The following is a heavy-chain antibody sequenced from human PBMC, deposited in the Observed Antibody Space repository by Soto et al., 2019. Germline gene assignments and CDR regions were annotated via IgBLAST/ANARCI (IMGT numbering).Heavy chain of an antibody. Sequence: HVTLKESGPVLVNPTEPLTLTCTVSGFSLANGKVGVSWIRQPPGKALEWLAHIFSSVEKSYRTSLKDRLTISEDTSKSQVVLTMTNVDPVDTATYYCARILFGRSVAGGYFYMDVWGKGTTVTVSS. D-gene: IGHD6-19*01. CDR2: IFSSVEK. CDR1: GFSLANGKVG. V-gene: IGHV2-26*01. CDR3: ARILFGRSVAGGYFYMDV. J-gene: IGHJ6*03.